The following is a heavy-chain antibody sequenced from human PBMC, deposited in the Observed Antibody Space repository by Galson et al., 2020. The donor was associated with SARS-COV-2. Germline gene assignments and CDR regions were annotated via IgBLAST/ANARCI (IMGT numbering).Heavy chain of an antibody. CDR2: IYYSGST. CDR3: AHYYDTSGYFDY. D-gene: IGHD3-22*01. V-gene: IGHV4-39*01. J-gene: IGHJ4*02. Sequence: SETLSLTCTVSGGSISSSSYYWGWIRQPPGKGLEWIGSIYYSGSTYHNPSLKSRVTISVDTSKNQFSLKLSSVTAADTAVYYCAHYYDTSGYFDYWGQGTLVTVSS. CDR1: GGSISSSSYY.